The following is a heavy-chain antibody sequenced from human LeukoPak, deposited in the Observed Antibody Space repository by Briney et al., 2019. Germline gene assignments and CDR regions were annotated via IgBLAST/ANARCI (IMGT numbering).Heavy chain of an antibody. Sequence: ASVKVSCKASGYTFTGYYIHWVRPAPGQGLEWMGWIYPNSGGTKYAQKLQGRVTMTSDTSISTAYMDLSSLRSDDTAVYYCARDLTAYLGADYWGQGTLVTVSS. CDR2: IYPNSGGT. D-gene: IGHD3-9*01. V-gene: IGHV1-2*02. CDR1: GYTFTGYY. J-gene: IGHJ4*02. CDR3: ARDLTAYLGADY.